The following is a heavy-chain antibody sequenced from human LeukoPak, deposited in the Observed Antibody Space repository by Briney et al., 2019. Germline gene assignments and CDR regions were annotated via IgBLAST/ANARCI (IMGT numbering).Heavy chain of an antibody. CDR1: GFTFSSYG. V-gene: IGHV3-7*01. J-gene: IGHJ4*02. Sequence: PGGSLRLSCAASGFTFSSYGMHWVRQAPGKGLEWVANIRHDGNAKYYVPSVRGRFTISRDNAKNSLYLQMNSLTDEDTALYYCATSHDSAGNDWGQGTLVTVSS. CDR3: ATSHDSAGND. CDR2: IRHDGNAK. D-gene: IGHD3-22*01.